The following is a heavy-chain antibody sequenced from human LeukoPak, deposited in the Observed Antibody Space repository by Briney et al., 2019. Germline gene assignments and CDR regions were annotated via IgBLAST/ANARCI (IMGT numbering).Heavy chain of an antibody. J-gene: IGHJ4*02. D-gene: IGHD6-19*01. CDR1: GYALTSYG. CDR2: ISAYNGNT. V-gene: IGHV1-18*01. CDR3: AGDRGSGWYSDY. Sequence: ASVNVSCQASGYALTSYGISWGREAPGQGHEWMGWISAYNGNTNNAQNLQGRVTITTDASTSTAYMALRSMTVDDTAVDYYAGDRGSGWYSDYGGQGTRVTVTA.